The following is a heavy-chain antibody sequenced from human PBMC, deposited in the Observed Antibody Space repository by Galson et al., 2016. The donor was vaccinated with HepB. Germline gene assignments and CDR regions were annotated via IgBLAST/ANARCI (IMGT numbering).Heavy chain of an antibody. D-gene: IGHD2-15*01. V-gene: IGHV3-74*01. CDR3: ARVFPARCSGSSCFSEGAFDI. J-gene: IGHJ3*02. CDR1: GFTFSTHW. CDR2: ISEDGRAT. Sequence: SLRLSCAASGFTFSTHWMHWVRQAPGKGLVRVSRISEDGRATNYADSVKGRFAISRDNAKNTLYLQMNSLSAEDTAIYSCARVFPARCSGSSCFSEGAFDIWGQGTMVIVSS.